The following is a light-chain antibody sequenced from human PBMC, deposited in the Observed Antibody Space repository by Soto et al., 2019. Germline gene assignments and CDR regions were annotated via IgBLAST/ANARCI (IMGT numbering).Light chain of an antibody. Sequence: MTQSPATLSVSQGERATLSCRASQSVSTNLAWYQQKPGQAPRLLIYDASARATGIPARFSGSGSQRGFTLTITSLQSEDFAIYFCQQYNDWPYTFGQGTKVDIK. CDR1: QSVSTN. CDR3: QQYNDWPYT. CDR2: DAS. J-gene: IGKJ2*01. V-gene: IGKV3-15*01.